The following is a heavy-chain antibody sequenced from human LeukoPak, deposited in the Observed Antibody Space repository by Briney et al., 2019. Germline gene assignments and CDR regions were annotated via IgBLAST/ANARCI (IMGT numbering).Heavy chain of an antibody. D-gene: IGHD1-26*01. CDR3: AKDRGSGSRLDY. Sequence: GGSLRLSCAASGFTFSSYGMHWVRQAPGKGLEWVAFIRYDGSNKYYGDSVKGRFTISRDNSKNTLYLQMNSLRAEDTAVYYCAKDRGSGSRLDYWGQGTLVTVSS. J-gene: IGHJ4*02. V-gene: IGHV3-30*02. CDR1: GFTFSSYG. CDR2: IRYDGSNK.